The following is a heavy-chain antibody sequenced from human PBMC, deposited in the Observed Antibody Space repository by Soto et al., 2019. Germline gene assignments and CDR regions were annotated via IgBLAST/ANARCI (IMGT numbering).Heavy chain of an antibody. CDR2: ISPYNGNT. D-gene: IGHD3-22*01. V-gene: IGHV1-18*04. CDR1: GYTFVSYG. Sequence: QVQLVQSAAEVKKPGASVKVSCKTSGYTFVSYGISWVRQAPGQGLEWMGWISPYNGNTNFAQRFQGRVTLTTDTSKDIAYLDLGSLKSADTAVHYCARDRCFFDSSGYYDNWGQGTLITVSS. J-gene: IGHJ4*02. CDR3: ARDRCFFDSSGYYDN.